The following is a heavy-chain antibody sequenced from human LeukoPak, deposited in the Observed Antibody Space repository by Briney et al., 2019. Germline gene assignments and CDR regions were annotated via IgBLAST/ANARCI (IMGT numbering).Heavy chain of an antibody. CDR2: IYYSGST. CDR1: GGSISSYY. J-gene: IGHJ6*03. D-gene: IGHD5-18*01. V-gene: IGHV4-59*01. CDR3: AREGRYRYGYNEYHSYMDI. Sequence: SETLSLTCTVSGGSISSYYWSWIRQPPGKGLEWIGYIYYSGSTNYNPSLKSRVTISVDTSKNQFSLKLSSVTAAETAVYYCAREGRYRYGYNEYHSYMDIWGRGTTVTVSS.